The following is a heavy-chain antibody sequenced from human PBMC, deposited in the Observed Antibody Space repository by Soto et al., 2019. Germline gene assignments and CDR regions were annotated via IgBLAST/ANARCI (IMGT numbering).Heavy chain of an antibody. J-gene: IGHJ6*02. Sequence: VGSLRLSCSASGFTFSSYAMHWVRQAPGKGLEYVSAISSNGGSTYYADSVKGRFTISRDNSKNTLYLQMSSLRAEDTAVYYCVKGKRLWLRWPGGMDVWGQGTTVTVSS. CDR1: GFTFSSYA. D-gene: IGHD5-12*01. V-gene: IGHV3-64D*06. CDR2: ISSNGGST. CDR3: VKGKRLWLRWPGGMDV.